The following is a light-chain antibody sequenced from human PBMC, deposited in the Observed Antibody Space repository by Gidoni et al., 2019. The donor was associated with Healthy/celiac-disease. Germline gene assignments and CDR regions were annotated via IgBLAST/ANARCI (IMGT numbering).Light chain of an antibody. J-gene: IGKJ3*01. CDR1: QGISTY. CDR3: QQYNRYPFT. CDR2: PAS. V-gene: IGKV1-16*02. Sequence: DIQLTQSPSSLSASVGDRVTITCRASQGISTYLAWFQQKPGKAPKSLIYPASSLQSGVPTKFSGSGSGTDFTLTISSLQPEDFATYYCQQYNRYPFTFGPGTKVDIK.